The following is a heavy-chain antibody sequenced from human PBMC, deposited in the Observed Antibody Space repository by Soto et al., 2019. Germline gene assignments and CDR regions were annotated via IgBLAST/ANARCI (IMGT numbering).Heavy chain of an antibody. V-gene: IGHV1-8*01. CDR2: MNPNTGET. Sequence: QVQLVQSGAEVKKPGASVKVSCKASGYTITTYNINWVRQAPGQGLEWMGWMNPNTGETGSTEKFEGRVSMTRYISEATAYMELSSLTSDDTGVYYCARQGSPYGSGNYLHWGQGTLVTVSS. CDR3: ARQGSPYGSGNYLH. CDR1: GYTITTYN. D-gene: IGHD3-10*01. J-gene: IGHJ4*02.